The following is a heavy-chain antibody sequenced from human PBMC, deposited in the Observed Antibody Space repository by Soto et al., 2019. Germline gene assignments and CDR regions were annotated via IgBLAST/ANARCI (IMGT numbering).Heavy chain of an antibody. V-gene: IGHV2-5*02. D-gene: IGHD3-3*01. CDR3: EHRVVRAVSGLVTTTAIYFDF. CDR2: IYWDDDK. J-gene: IGHJ4*02. CDR1: GFSLTTSGVG. Sequence: QITLNESGPTVVKPTETLTLTCTFSGFSLTTSGVGVGWVRQSPGKAPEWLALIYWDDDKRYSTSLKSRLTITKDTSKNQVVLTMANVDPADTATYYCEHRVVRAVSGLVTTTAIYFDFWGQGTQVVVSS.